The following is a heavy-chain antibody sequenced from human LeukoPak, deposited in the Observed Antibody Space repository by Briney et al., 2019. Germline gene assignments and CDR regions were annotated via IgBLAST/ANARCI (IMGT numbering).Heavy chain of an antibody. V-gene: IGHV3-11*01. D-gene: IGHD1-26*01. CDR3: ARDVASGSWHFDY. CDR2: ISSSGSTI. Sequence: WGSLRLSCAASGFTFSDYYMTWIRQAPGKGLEWVSYISSSGSTIYYADSVKGRFTISRDNAKNSLYLQMNSLRAEDTAVYYCARDVASGSWHFDYWGQGTLVTVSS. J-gene: IGHJ4*02. CDR1: GFTFSDYY.